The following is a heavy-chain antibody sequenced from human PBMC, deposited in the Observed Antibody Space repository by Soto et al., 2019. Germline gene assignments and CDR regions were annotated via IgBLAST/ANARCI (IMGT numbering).Heavy chain of an antibody. CDR3: ARSLYSSSSGRSWYLYY. Sequence: SETLSLTCTVSGGSVSSGSYYWSWIRQPPGKGLEWIGYIYYSGSTNYNPSLKSRVTISVETSKNQFSLKLSSVTAADTAVYYCARSLYSSSSGRSWYLYYWGQGTLVTVSS. CDR1: GGSVSSGSYY. V-gene: IGHV4-61*01. CDR2: IYYSGST. J-gene: IGHJ4*02. D-gene: IGHD6-6*01.